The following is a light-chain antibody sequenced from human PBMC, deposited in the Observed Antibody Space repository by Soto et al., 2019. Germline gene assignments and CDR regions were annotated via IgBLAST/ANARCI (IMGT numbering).Light chain of an antibody. CDR3: TSYTITSPDV. V-gene: IGLV2-14*01. CDR2: EAT. Sequence: QSVLTQPASMSGSPGQSITISCTGTSSDIGRYNFVSWYQHHPGKAPKLIIYEATKRPSGVSYRFSGSKSGNTASLTISGLQAEDEVDYYCTSYTITSPDVFGTGTKVTVL. J-gene: IGLJ1*01. CDR1: SSDIGRYNF.